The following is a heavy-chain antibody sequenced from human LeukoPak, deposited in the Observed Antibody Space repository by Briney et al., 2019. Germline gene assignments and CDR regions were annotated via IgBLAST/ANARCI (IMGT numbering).Heavy chain of an antibody. CDR1: GFTFSDYY. J-gene: IGHJ4*02. Sequence: GGSLRLSCAGSGFTFSDYYTSWIRQAPGKGLEWVSYISSSGRTIYYADSVKGRLTISRDNAKNSLYLQMNSLRAEDTAVYYCARTDCSSSSCYELDYWGQGTLVTVSS. CDR2: ISSSGRTI. D-gene: IGHD2-2*01. V-gene: IGHV3-11*04. CDR3: ARTDCSSSSCYELDY.